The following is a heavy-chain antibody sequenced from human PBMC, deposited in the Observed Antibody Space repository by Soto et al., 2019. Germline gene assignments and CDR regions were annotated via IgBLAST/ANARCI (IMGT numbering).Heavy chain of an antibody. CDR1: GFTFSNYG. J-gene: IGHJ5*02. Sequence: QVQLVESGGGVVQPGRSLRLSCAASGFTFSNYGMHWVRQAPGKGLEWVAVISYDGSNKYYADSVKGRFSISRDNSKTALYLQMTSPRAEDTAVYYCAKGDWFDPWGQGTLVTVSS. V-gene: IGHV3-30*18. CDR3: AKGDWFDP. CDR2: ISYDGSNK.